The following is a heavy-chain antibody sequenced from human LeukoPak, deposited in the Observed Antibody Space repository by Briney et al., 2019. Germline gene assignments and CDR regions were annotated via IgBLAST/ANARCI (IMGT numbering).Heavy chain of an antibody. J-gene: IGHJ4*02. CDR2: IYSGGST. D-gene: IGHD3-16*01. V-gene: IGHV3-53*01. CDR3: ARSRYDYIWGIDY. CDR1: GFTVSRNY. Sequence: PGGSLRLSCAASGFTVSRNYMSWVRQAPGKGLEWVSVIYSGGSTYYADSVKGRFTISRDNSKNTLYLQMNSLRDEDTAVFYCARSRYDYIWGIDYWGQGTLVTISS.